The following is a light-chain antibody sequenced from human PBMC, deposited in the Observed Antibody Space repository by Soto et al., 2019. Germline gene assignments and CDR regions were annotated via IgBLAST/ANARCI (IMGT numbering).Light chain of an antibody. V-gene: IGLV1-44*01. CDR2: SNN. CDR3: ATWADSLHGVI. CDR1: SSNIGSNT. Sequence: QSVLTQPPSASGTPGQRVTISCSGSSSNIGSNTVNWYQQLPGTAPKLLIYSNNQRPSGVPDRFSGSKSGTSASLAISGLQSEYESDYYCATWADSLHGVIVGGGTKLTVL. J-gene: IGLJ2*01.